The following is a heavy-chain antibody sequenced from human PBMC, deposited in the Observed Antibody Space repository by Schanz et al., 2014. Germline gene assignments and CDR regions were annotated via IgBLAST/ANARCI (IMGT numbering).Heavy chain of an antibody. CDR1: GFTFTTYA. Sequence: EVQLEESGGGLVQPGGSLRLSCAASGFTFTTYAMTWVRQAPGKGLEWVSSISPSSSYIYYADSVKGRFTISRDNAKNSLYLQMNSLRAEDTALYYCAKDVDFWSDYYLDYWGQGTLVTVSS. CDR3: AKDVDFWSDYYLDY. J-gene: IGHJ4*02. CDR2: ISPSSSYI. V-gene: IGHV3-21*04. D-gene: IGHD3-3*01.